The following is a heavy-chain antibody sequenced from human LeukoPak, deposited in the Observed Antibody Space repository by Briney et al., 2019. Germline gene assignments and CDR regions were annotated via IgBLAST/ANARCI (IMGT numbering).Heavy chain of an antibody. CDR2: ISYDGSNK. CDR3: ARDGGGGSCDY. Sequence: GGSLRLSCAASGFTFSSYSMNWVRQAPGKGLEWVAVISYDGSNKYYADSVKGRFTISRDNSKNTLYLQMNSLRAEDTAVYYCARDGGGGSCDYWGQGTLVTVSS. CDR1: GFTFSSYS. V-gene: IGHV3-30*03. D-gene: IGHD2-15*01. J-gene: IGHJ4*02.